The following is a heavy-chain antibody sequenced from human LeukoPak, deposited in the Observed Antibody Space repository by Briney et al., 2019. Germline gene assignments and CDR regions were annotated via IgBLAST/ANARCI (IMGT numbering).Heavy chain of an antibody. D-gene: IGHD6-13*01. Sequence: GGSLRLSCAASGFTVSSNYMSWVRQAPGKGLEWVSVIYSGGSTYYADSVKGRFTISRDNSKNTLYLQMNSLRAEDTAVYYCASYPPPRIAAAGANYFDYWGQETLVTVSS. V-gene: IGHV3-66*01. J-gene: IGHJ4*02. CDR3: ASYPPPRIAAAGANYFDY. CDR1: GFTVSSNY. CDR2: IYSGGST.